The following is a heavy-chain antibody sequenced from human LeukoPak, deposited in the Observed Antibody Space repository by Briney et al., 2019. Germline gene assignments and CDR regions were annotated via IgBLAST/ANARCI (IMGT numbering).Heavy chain of an antibody. CDR2: IKQDGSEK. V-gene: IGHV3-7*01. CDR1: GFTFSSYW. Sequence: GGSLRLSCAASGFTFSSYWMSWVRQAPGKGLEWVANIKQDGSEKYYVDSVKGRFTISRDNAKNSLYLQMNSLRAEDTAVYHCARGKRAADDAFDIWGQGTMVTVSS. D-gene: IGHD6-13*01. J-gene: IGHJ3*02. CDR3: ARGKRAADDAFDI.